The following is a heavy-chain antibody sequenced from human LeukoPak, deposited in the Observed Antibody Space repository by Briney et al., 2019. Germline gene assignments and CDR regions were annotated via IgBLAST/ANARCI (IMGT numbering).Heavy chain of an antibody. Sequence: GGSLRLSCAASGFTFSSYAMSWVRQAPGKGLEWVSAISGSGGSTYYADSVKGRFTISRDNSKNTLYPQMNSLRAEDTAVYYCAKDPHGPHVVVPAASYWGQGTLVTVSS. J-gene: IGHJ4*02. D-gene: IGHD2-2*01. CDR3: AKDPHGPHVVVPAASY. V-gene: IGHV3-23*01. CDR2: ISGSGGST. CDR1: GFTFSSYA.